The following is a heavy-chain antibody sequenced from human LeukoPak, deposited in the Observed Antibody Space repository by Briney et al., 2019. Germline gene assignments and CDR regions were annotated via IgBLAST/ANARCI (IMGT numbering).Heavy chain of an antibody. CDR1: GASLSRGDQY. V-gene: IGHV4-31*03. J-gene: IGHJ4*02. D-gene: IGHD3-22*01. CDR2: THPSGIL. Sequence: PSETLSLTCTVSGASLSRGDQYWNWIRQSPGRGREWIGSTHPSGILYNNPSLESRFTISIDTSKNQFSLNLNSVTAADTAVYSCSRGLDSRKLGSWGQGTLVTVSS. CDR3: SRGLDSRKLGS.